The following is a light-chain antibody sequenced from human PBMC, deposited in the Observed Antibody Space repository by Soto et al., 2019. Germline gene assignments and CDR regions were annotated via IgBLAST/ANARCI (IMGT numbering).Light chain of an antibody. CDR1: QSVSSK. V-gene: IGKV3-15*01. J-gene: IGKJ2*01. CDR3: QQYNNWPHT. CDR2: GVS. Sequence: EIVMTQSPATLSVSPGERATPSCRASQSVSSKLAWFQQKPGQAPSLLIYGVSTRATGVPVRFSGSGSGTEFTLTVNSLQSEDFAVYYCQQYNNWPHTFGQGTKVDI.